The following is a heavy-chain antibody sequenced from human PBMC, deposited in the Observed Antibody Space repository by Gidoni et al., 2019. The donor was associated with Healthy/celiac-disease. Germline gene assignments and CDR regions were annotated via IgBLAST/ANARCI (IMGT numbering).Heavy chain of an antibody. D-gene: IGHD3-16*01. J-gene: IGHJ4*02. CDR3: AREDRLGELGPFDY. CDR1: GFTFSSYV. CDR2: IWYDGSNK. V-gene: IGHV3-33*01. Sequence: QVQLVESGGGVVQPGRSLRLSCAASGFTFSSYVMHWVRQAPGKGLEWVAVIWYDGSNKYYADSVKGRFTISRDNSKNTLYLQMNSLRAEDTAVYYCAREDRLGELGPFDYWGQGTLVTVSS.